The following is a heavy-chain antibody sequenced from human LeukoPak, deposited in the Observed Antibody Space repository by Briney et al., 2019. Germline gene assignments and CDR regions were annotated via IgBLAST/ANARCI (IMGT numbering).Heavy chain of an antibody. V-gene: IGHV1-18*01. CDR1: GYTFTSYG. D-gene: IGHD3-3*01. CDR2: ISAYNGNT. Sequence: EASVKVSCKASGYTFTSYGSSWVRQAPGQGLEWMGWISAYNGNTNYAQKLQGRVTMTTDTSTSTAYMELRSLRSDDTAVYYCARGGHYDFWSGTYYYGMDVWGQGTTVSVSS. CDR3: ARGGHYDFWSGTYYYGMDV. J-gene: IGHJ6*02.